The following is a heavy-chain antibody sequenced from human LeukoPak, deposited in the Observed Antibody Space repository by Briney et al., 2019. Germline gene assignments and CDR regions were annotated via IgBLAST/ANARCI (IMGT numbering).Heavy chain of an antibody. Sequence: GESLKISCAASGFTFSDYYMSWIRQAPGKGLEWVSYISSSGSTIYYADSVKGRFTISRDNAKNSLYLQMNSLRAEDTAVHYCARGNYDFWSGYYSGWFDPWGQGTLVTVSS. D-gene: IGHD3-3*01. CDR1: GFTFSDYY. CDR2: ISSSGSTI. J-gene: IGHJ5*02. CDR3: ARGNYDFWSGYYSGWFDP. V-gene: IGHV3-11*01.